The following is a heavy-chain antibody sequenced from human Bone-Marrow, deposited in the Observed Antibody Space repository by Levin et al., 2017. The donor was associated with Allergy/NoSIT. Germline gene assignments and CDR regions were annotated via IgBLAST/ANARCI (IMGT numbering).Heavy chain of an antibody. J-gene: IGHJ4*02. CDR1: GLTFSDYY. Sequence: GESLKISCSASGLTFSDYYMSWIRQAPGKGLEWVANINQDGSEKNYVGSVKGRFTISRDNAKNSLYLQMNSLKVEDTAVYYCATADLGWGQGTLVTVSS. CDR2: INQDGSEK. CDR3: ATADLG. V-gene: IGHV3-7*01.